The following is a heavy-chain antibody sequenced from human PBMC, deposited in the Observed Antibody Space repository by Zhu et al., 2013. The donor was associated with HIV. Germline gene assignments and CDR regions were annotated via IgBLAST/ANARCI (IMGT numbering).Heavy chain of an antibody. V-gene: IGHV1-69*19. CDR1: GGAFSTYA. J-gene: IGHJ4*02. CDR2: IVPFSGSP. CDR3: ARVGGTTVKYYFDY. Sequence: QVQLVQSGAEVKKPGSSVKVSCKASGGAFSTYAITWVRQAPGQGLEWMGGIVPFSGSPNYAQRFRGRVTISADESTSTIYMELSSLKSEDTAVYYCARVGGTTVKYYFDYWGQGTLVTVSS. D-gene: IGHD4-17*01.